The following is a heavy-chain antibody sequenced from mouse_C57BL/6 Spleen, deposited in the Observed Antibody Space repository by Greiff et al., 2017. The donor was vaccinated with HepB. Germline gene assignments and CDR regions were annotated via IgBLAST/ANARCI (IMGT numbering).Heavy chain of an antibody. CDR1: GYTFTDYN. J-gene: IGHJ3*01. D-gene: IGHD2-5*01. Sequence: VQLQQSGPELVKPGASVKMSCKASGYTFTDYNMHWVKQSHGKSLEWIGYINPNNGGTSYNQKFKGKATLTVNKSSSTAYMELRSLTSEDSAVYYCARVDEEEYSNPSWFAYWGQGTLVTVSA. CDR3: ARVDEEEYSNPSWFAY. CDR2: INPNNGGT. V-gene: IGHV1-22*01.